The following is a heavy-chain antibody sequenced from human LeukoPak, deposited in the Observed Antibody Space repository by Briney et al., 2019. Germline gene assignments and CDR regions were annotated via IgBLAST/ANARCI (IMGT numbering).Heavy chain of an antibody. CDR2: IKPSDGST. V-gene: IGHV1-46*01. Sequence: VASVKVSCKASGYTFTRNKMHWVRQAPGQGLEWMGIIKPSDGSTRYAQKFQGRVTMTRDMSTSTVYMELSSLRSEDTAVYYCARGIGGYYDSSGYYYPPHYYMDVWGKGTTVTVSS. CDR1: GYTFTRNK. J-gene: IGHJ6*03. D-gene: IGHD3-22*01. CDR3: ARGIGGYYDSSGYYYPPHYYMDV.